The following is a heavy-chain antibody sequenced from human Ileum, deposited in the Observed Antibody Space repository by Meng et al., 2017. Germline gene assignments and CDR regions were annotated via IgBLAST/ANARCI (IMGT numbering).Heavy chain of an antibody. D-gene: IGHD6-6*01. V-gene: IGHV4-61*01. Sequence: QVQRQESGPRLVRPSETLSLACPVSGGSVSSGSYYWSWIRQPPGKGLEWIGHIYYSGSTNYNPSLKSRVTISVDMSKNQFSLKLNSETAADTAIYFCARSSTSPASYFFDYWGQGTLVTVSS. CDR3: ARSSTSPASYFFDY. CDR2: IYYSGST. J-gene: IGHJ4*02. CDR1: GGSVSSGSYY.